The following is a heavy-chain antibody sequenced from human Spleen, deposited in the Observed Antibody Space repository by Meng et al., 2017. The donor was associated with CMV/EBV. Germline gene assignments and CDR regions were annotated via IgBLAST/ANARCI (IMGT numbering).Heavy chain of an antibody. Sequence: LRLSCTVSGDSINSGGYYWSWIRQHPGKGLEWIGYIHYSGSTNYTPSLKSRATISMDTSKNQFSLKLSSVTAADTAVYYCARHVNLVRVQLADFDYWGQGTLVTVSS. CDR3: ARHVNLVRVQLADFDY. CDR1: GDSINSGGYY. D-gene: IGHD6-6*01. CDR2: IHYSGST. V-gene: IGHV4-31*03. J-gene: IGHJ4*02.